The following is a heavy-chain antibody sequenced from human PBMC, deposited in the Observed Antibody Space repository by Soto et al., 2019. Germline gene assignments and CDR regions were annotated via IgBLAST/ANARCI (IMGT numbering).Heavy chain of an antibody. Sequence: GGSLRLSCAASGFTVSSNYMSWVRQAPGKGLEWVSVIYSGGSTYYADSVKGRFTISRDNSKNTLYLQMNSLKTEDTAVYYCTNFGWPEYWGQGTLVTVSS. CDR2: IYSGGST. CDR3: TNFGWPEY. CDR1: GFTVSSNY. J-gene: IGHJ4*02. V-gene: IGHV3-53*01. D-gene: IGHD2-8*01.